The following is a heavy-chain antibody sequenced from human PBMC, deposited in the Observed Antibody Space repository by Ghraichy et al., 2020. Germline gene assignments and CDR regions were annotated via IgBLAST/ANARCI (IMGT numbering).Heavy chain of an antibody. J-gene: IGHJ4*02. CDR1: GFTFSRYG. D-gene: IGHD6-6*01. CDR2: IWYDGNNQ. Sequence: LSLTCAASGFTFSRYGMHWVRQAPGKGLEWVALIWYDGNNQYYSDSLKGRFTISRDNSNNTLYLQMNSLRAEDTAVYYCARDRDTSSSGPLGYWGQGTLVTVSS. CDR3: ARDRDTSSSGPLGY. V-gene: IGHV3-33*01.